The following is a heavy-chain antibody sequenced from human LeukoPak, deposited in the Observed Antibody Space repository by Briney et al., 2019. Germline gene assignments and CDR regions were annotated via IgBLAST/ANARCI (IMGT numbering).Heavy chain of an antibody. D-gene: IGHD3-3*01. CDR1: GYTFTNYD. CDR2: MNPNSGNT. V-gene: IGHV1-8*01. Sequence: ASVKVSCKASGYTFTNYDINWVRQATGQGLEWMGWMNPNSGNTGYAQKFQGRVNMTRNTSISTAYMGLSSLRSEDTAVYYCARESLPIFGVVTIPPPMDAFDIWGQGTMVTVSS. J-gene: IGHJ3*02. CDR3: ARESLPIFGVVTIPPPMDAFDI.